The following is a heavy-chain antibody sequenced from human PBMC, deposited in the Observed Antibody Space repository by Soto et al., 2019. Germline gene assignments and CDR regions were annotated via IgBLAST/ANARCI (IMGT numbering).Heavy chain of an antibody. V-gene: IGHV3-15*07. D-gene: IGHD3-22*01. J-gene: IGHJ4*02. CDR3: TTDAYYDSSGYYQGPLYFFDY. Sequence: GGSLRLSCAASGFTFSNAWMNWVRQAPGKGLEWVGRIKSKTDGGTTDYAAPVKGRFTISRDDSKNTLYLQMNSLKTEDTAVYYCTTDAYYDSSGYYQGPLYFFDYWGQGSLVTVSS. CDR1: GFTFSNAW. CDR2: IKSKTDGGTT.